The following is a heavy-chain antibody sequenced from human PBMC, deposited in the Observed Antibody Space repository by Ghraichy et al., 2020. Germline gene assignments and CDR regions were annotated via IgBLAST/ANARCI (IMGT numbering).Heavy chain of an antibody. CDR1: GYTFTSFG. CDR2: ISAYNGKT. CDR3: ARAGGTYDYIWGTYRGY. Sequence: ASVKVSCTTSGYTFTSFGITWVRQAPGQGLEWVGWISAYNGKTDSAEKFQGRVTMTTDRSTSTAYMEMRSLRSDDTAVYYCARAGGTYDYIWGTYRGYWGQGTLVTVS. V-gene: IGHV1-18*01. D-gene: IGHD3-16*01. J-gene: IGHJ4*02.